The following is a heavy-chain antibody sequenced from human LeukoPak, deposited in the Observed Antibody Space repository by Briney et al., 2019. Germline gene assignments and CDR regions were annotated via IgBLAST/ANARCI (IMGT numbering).Heavy chain of an antibody. J-gene: IGHJ4*02. CDR2: IRSDGSSE. D-gene: IGHD3-10*01. Sequence: GGSLRLSCAASGFTFSSYGMHWVRQAPGKGLEWVAFIRSDGSSEYYADSVKGRFTISRDISKNTLYLQMNSLRAEDTAVYYCAKAVWFGESYYFDFWGQGTLVTVSS. V-gene: IGHV3-30*02. CDR1: GFTFSSYG. CDR3: AKAVWFGESYYFDF.